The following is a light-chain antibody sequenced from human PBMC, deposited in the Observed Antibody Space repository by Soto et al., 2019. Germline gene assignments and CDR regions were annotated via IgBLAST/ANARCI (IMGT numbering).Light chain of an antibody. J-gene: IGKJ2*01. Sequence: EIVLTQSPGTLSLSPGERATLSCRASQSFSRFLAWYQKKPGQAPRLLIYAASSRATGIPDRFSGSESGTDFTLTISRLEPEDFAVYYCQQYGSSPLYTFGQGTKLEIK. CDR1: QSFSRF. CDR3: QQYGSSPLYT. CDR2: AAS. V-gene: IGKV3-20*01.